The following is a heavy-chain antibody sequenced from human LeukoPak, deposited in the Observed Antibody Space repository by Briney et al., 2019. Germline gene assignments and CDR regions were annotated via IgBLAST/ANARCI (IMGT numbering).Heavy chain of an antibody. J-gene: IGHJ4*02. Sequence: GGSLRLSCAASGFTVSSNYMSWVRQAPGKGLEWVSVIYSGGSTYYADSVKGRFTISRDNSKNTLYLQMNSLRAEDTAVYYCARDLDNGSGYFCDYWGQGTLVTVSS. CDR1: GFTVSSNY. V-gene: IGHV3-66*01. D-gene: IGHD3-22*01. CDR3: ARDLDNGSGYFCDY. CDR2: IYSGGST.